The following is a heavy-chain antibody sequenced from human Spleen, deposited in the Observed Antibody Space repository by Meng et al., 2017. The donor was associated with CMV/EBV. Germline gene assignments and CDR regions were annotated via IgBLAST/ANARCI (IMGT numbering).Heavy chain of an antibody. CDR3: AKGWGTNIDDSSEYYLLDY. Sequence: TFSSYAMNWVRQAPGKGLEWVSVIYSGGYGTYYADSFKGRFTISRDDYTNTLYLQMSSLRAEDTAVYYCAKGWGTNIDDSSEYYLLDYWGQGTLVTVSS. CDR1: TFSSYA. CDR2: IYSGGYGT. J-gene: IGHJ4*02. V-gene: IGHV3-23*03. D-gene: IGHD3-22*01.